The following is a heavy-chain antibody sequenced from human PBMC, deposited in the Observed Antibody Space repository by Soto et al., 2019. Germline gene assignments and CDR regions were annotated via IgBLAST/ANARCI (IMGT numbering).Heavy chain of an antibody. J-gene: IGHJ5*02. Sequence: LSLTFSVSVGSISGYYWTWIRQPPGKGLEWIGNIYYSGSTNYSPSLKSRVTISIDTSKNQFSLQLTSVTAADTAMYYCATRPSSVGWFDPWGQGTMVTLYS. CDR3: ATRPSSVGWFDP. V-gene: IGHV4-59*13. CDR1: VGSISGYY. D-gene: IGHD6-6*01. CDR2: IYYSGST.